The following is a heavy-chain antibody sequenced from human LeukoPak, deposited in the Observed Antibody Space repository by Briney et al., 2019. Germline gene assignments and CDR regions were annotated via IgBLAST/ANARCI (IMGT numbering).Heavy chain of an antibody. CDR2: IHPGDSDT. J-gene: IGHJ4*02. Sequence: GESLKISCKASGYTFTNYWIGWVRHTPGRGLEWMGIIHPGDSDTRYRTSFQGQVTMSVDESTSTAYLHWTSLKASDTAIYYCARHAGYCTGGKCYSFYYFDHWGQGTLVTVSS. V-gene: IGHV5-51*01. CDR1: GYTFTNYW. D-gene: IGHD2-15*01. CDR3: ARHAGYCTGGKCYSFYYFDH.